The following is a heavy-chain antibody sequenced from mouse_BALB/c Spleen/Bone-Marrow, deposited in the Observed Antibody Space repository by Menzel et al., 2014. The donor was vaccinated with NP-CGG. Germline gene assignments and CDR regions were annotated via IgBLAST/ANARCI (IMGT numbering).Heavy chain of an antibody. Sequence: VQLQQSRPSLVQPSQSLSITCTVSGFSLTSYGVHWVRQSPGKGLEWLGVIWRGGSTDYNAAFMSRLSITKDNSKSQVFFKMNSLQADDTAIYYCAKNGGYDGWFAYWGQGTLVTVSA. V-gene: IGHV2-5-1*01. CDR3: AKNGGYDGWFAY. D-gene: IGHD2-14*01. CDR1: GFSLTSYG. J-gene: IGHJ3*01. CDR2: IWRGGST.